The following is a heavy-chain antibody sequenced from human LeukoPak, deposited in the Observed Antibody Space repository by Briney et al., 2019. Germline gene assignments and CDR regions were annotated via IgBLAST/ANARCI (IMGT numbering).Heavy chain of an antibody. J-gene: IGHJ4*02. CDR2: IRNDGSST. D-gene: IGHD3-22*01. CDR1: GFTISSYW. Sequence: HPGGSLRLSYAASGFTISSYWMHWVRQAPGKGPVWVARIRNDGSSTDYADSVKGRFTISRDNAKNTLYLQMNSLRAEDTAVYYCAREQGYYSVLRDCGQGTLVTVSS. CDR3: AREQGYYSVLRD. V-gene: IGHV3-74*01.